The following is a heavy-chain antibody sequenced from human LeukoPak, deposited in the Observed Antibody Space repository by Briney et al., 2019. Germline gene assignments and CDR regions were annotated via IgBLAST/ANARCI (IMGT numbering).Heavy chain of an antibody. V-gene: IGHV3-23*01. Sequence: GGSLRLSCAASGFTFSSYAMSWVRQAPGRGLEWVSTISNSGGTTYYADSVKGRFTISRDDSENTLYLQMNSLKTEDTAVYYCTTDLDYGDYADGLPDFDPWGQGTLVTVSS. CDR1: GFTFSSYA. CDR2: ISNSGGTT. J-gene: IGHJ5*02. CDR3: TTDLDYGDYADGLPDFDP. D-gene: IGHD4-17*01.